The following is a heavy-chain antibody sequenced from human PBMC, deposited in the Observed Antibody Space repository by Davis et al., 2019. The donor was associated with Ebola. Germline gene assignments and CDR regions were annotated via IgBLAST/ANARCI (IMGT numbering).Heavy chain of an antibody. CDR1: GGSISRGGSY. J-gene: IGHJ6*03. D-gene: IGHD3-22*01. Sequence: PSETLSLTCTVSGGSISRGGSYWSCVRQVPGKGLEWIGYIYYSGSTSYKPSLKSRVTISLDTSKNQFSLNLYSVTAADTAVYYCARDLRYDSSGYDYYFYMDVWGKGTTVTVSS. CDR3: ARDLRYDSSGYDYYFYMDV. V-gene: IGHV4-31*03. CDR2: IYYSGST.